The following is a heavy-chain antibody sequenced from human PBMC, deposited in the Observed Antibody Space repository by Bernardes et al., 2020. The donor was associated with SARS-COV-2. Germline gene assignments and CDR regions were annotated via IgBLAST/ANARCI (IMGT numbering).Heavy chain of an antibody. D-gene: IGHD5-12*01. CDR3: AKGSGYRFDY. V-gene: IGHV3-23*01. J-gene: IGHJ4*02. CDR2: ISGASGT. CDR1: GFTFSTSV. Sequence: GGSLRLSCAAAGFTFSTSVMRWVRQAPGKGLAWVSTISGASGTYYADSVKARFTISRDNSKNTVYLQMNNLRAEDTAIYYCAKGSGYRFDYWGQGTLVTVSS.